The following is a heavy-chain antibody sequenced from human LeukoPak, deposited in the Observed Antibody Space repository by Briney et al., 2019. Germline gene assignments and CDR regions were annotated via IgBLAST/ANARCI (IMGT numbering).Heavy chain of an antibody. V-gene: IGHV6-1*01. Sequence: SQTLSLTCAISGDSVSSNSAAWTWIRQSPSRGLGCLGRTYYRSKWYNDYAVSLKSRITINPDPSKNQFSLQLDSVTPEDTAVYYCARGGIFYSGMDVWAKGPRSPSP. CDR1: GDSVSSNSAA. CDR3: ARGGIFYSGMDV. J-gene: IGHJ6*02. D-gene: IGHD3-16*01. CDR2: TYYRSKWYN.